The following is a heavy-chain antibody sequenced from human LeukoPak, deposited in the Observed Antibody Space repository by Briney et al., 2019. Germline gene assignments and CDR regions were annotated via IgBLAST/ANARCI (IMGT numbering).Heavy chain of an antibody. D-gene: IGHD3-3*01. CDR2: INTNTGNP. Sequence: ASVKVSCKASGYTFTSYAMNWVRQAPGQGLEWMGWINTNTGNPTYAQGFTGRFVFSLDTSVSTAYLQISSLKAEDTAVYYCARVRVRFLEWSPSHDPYNWFDPWGQGTLVTVSS. CDR3: ARVRVRFLEWSPSHDPYNWFDP. CDR1: GYTFTSYA. J-gene: IGHJ5*02. V-gene: IGHV7-4-1*02.